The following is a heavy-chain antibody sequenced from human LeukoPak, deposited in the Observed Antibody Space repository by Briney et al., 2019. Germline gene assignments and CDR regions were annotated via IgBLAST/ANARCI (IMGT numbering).Heavy chain of an antibody. CDR2: IIPIFGTA. CDR1: GYTFTSYA. Sequence: GASVKVSCKASGYTFTSYAMHWVRQAPGQGLEWMGGIIPIFGTANYAQKFQGRVTITTDESTSTAYMELSSLRSEDTAVYYCARAGLAAADRPPPVYWGQGTLVTVSS. V-gene: IGHV1-69*05. D-gene: IGHD6-13*01. J-gene: IGHJ4*02. CDR3: ARAGLAAADRPPPVY.